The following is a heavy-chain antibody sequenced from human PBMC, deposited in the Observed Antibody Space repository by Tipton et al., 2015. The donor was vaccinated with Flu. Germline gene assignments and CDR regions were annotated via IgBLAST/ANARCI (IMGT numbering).Heavy chain of an antibody. V-gene: IGHV4-39*07. CDR1: GGSISSSSHY. Sequence: TPSLTCTVSGGSISSSSHYWGWIRQPPGKGLEWIGSIYHSGSTYYNPSLKSRVTISVDTSKNQFSLKLGSVTAGDTAVYYCARRDCAGGICYSRVYDALDIWGQGTLVTVSS. CDR3: ARRDCAGGICYSRVYDALDI. CDR2: IYHSGST. D-gene: IGHD2-8*02. J-gene: IGHJ3*02.